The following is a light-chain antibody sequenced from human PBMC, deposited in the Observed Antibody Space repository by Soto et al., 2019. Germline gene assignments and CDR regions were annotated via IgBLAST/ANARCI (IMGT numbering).Light chain of an antibody. CDR2: GAS. CDR3: QQYNNWPRT. J-gene: IGKJ1*01. CDR1: QRVSIY. Sequence: DIVLTHSRATLSLSPGPRATVPCKASQRVSIYLAWYQQKPGQAPRLLIYGASTRATGIPARFSGSGSGTEFTLTISSLQSEDFAVYYCQQYNNWPRTFGQGTKVDIK. V-gene: IGKV3-15*01.